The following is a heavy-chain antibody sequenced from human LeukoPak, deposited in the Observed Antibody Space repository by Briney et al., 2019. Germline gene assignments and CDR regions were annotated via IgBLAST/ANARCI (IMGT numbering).Heavy chain of an antibody. V-gene: IGHV5-51*01. CDR2: IYPGDSDT. CDR1: GYSFTSYW. J-gene: IGHJ3*02. D-gene: IGHD3-10*01. Sequence: GESLKISCKGSGYSFTSYWIGWVRQMPGKGLEWMGIIYPGDSDTRYSPSFQGQVTISADKSISPAYLQWSSLQASDTAMYYCARPHGSGSYYGDAFDIWGQGTMVTVSS. CDR3: ARPHGSGSYYGDAFDI.